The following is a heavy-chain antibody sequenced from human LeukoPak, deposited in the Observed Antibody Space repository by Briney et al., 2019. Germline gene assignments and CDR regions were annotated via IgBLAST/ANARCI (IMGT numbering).Heavy chain of an antibody. CDR3: ARDRIAVTGTPDYFDY. CDR1: GFTFSSYS. D-gene: IGHD6-19*01. J-gene: IGHJ4*02. Sequence: PGGSLRLSCAASGFTFSSYSMNWVRQAPGKGLEWVSSFSNSYIYYADSVKGRFTISRDNAKNSLYLQMNSLRAEDTAVYYCARDRIAVTGTPDYFDYWGQGSLVTVSS. V-gene: IGHV3-21*01. CDR2: FSNSYI.